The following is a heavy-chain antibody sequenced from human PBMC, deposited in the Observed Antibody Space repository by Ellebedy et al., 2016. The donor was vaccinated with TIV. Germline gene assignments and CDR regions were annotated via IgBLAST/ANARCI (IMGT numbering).Heavy chain of an antibody. D-gene: IGHD2-2*01. J-gene: IGHJ4*02. CDR2: IYSSWNT. V-gene: IGHV4-39*07. Sequence: MPSETLSLTCTVSGDSISSRNLYWGWIRQAPGKGLQWLGSIYSSWNTYYNPSLESRVTMSIETSKNQFSLKLTSVTAADTAVYYCAADRSISWYLYWGQGTLVTVSS. CDR3: AADRSISWYLY. CDR1: GDSISSRNLY.